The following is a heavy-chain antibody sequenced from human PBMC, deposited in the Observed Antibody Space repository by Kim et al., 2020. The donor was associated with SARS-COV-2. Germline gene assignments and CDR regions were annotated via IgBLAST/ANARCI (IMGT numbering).Heavy chain of an antibody. V-gene: IGHV1-8*01. CDR3: ASFGSIAAEARDY. J-gene: IGHJ4*02. D-gene: IGHD6-25*01. Sequence: YAQTFQGRVTMTRNTTISTAYMELSSLRSEDTAVYYCASFGSIAAEARDYWGQGTLVTVSS.